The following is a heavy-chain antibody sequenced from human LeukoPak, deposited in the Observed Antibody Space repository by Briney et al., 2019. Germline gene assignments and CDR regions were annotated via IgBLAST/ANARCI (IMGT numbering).Heavy chain of an antibody. J-gene: IGHJ4*02. Sequence: GGSLRLSCAASGFTFSTAWMNWVRQAPGKGLEWVGRIKTKTDGGTIEYAAPMKGRFTISRDDSENTLYLQMNSLKTEDTAVYYCTRRLNVDYWGQGTLVTVSS. CDR1: GFTFSTAW. D-gene: IGHD2-8*01. CDR3: TRRLNVDY. V-gene: IGHV3-15*07. CDR2: IKTKTDGGTI.